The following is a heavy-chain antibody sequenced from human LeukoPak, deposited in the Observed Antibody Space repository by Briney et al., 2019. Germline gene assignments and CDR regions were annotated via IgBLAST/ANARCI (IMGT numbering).Heavy chain of an antibody. CDR3: VRLRRNSDTSCCYYYYDF. Sequence: GGSLRLFCAASGFPFSDYWVSWVRRAPGKGLEWLANINQDGSEKHYVDSLRGRFTISRDNAKNSLYLQKNSLRAEDTAVYYCVRLRRNSDTSCCYYYYDFWGQGTLVTASS. D-gene: IGHD3-22*01. CDR1: GFPFSDYW. V-gene: IGHV3-7*01. CDR2: INQDGSEK. J-gene: IGHJ4*02.